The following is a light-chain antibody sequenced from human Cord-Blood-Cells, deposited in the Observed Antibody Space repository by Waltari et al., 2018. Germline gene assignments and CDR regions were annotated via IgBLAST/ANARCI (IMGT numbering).Light chain of an antibody. CDR2: AAS. J-gene: IGKJ2*01. Sequence: DIKMTQSPSSLSASVGDRVTITCRASQSISSYLNWYQQKPGKAPKLLIYAASRLQSGVPSRFSGSGSGTDFTLTISSLQPEDFATYYCQQSYSTPYTFGQGTKLEIK. V-gene: IGKV1-39*01. CDR3: QQSYSTPYT. CDR1: QSISSY.